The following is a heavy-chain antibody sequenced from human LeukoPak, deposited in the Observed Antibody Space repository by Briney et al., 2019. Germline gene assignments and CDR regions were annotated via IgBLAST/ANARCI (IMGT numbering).Heavy chain of an antibody. D-gene: IGHD3-9*01. J-gene: IGHJ4*02. V-gene: IGHV3-48*04. Sequence: LAGGSLRLSCAASGFTFSSYSMNWVRQAPGKGLEWVSYISSSSSTIYYADSVKGRFTISRDNAKNSLYLQMNSLRAEDTAVYYCAKVSVDTTLTDWGQGTLVTVSS. CDR3: AKVSVDTTLTD. CDR2: ISSSSSTI. CDR1: GFTFSSYS.